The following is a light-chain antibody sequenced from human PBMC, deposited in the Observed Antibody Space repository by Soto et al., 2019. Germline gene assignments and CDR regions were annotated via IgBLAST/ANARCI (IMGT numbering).Light chain of an antibody. CDR2: DVN. Sequence: QSALTQPASMSGSPGQSITISCTGTSSDVGGYNYVSWYRQHPGKAPKLMIYDVNNRPSGVSNRFSGSKSGNTASLTISGLQAEDEDDYDCSSHSSSSTLVVFGGGTKLTVL. J-gene: IGLJ2*01. CDR1: SSDVGGYNY. V-gene: IGLV2-14*03. CDR3: SSHSSSSTLVV.